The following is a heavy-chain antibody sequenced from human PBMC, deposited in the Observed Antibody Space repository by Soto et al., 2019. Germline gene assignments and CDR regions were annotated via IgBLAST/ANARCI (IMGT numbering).Heavy chain of an antibody. CDR1: GLTFSNYN. CDR3: ARDLRLPMWPAGTDDAFDI. V-gene: IGHV3-21*01. D-gene: IGHD6-13*01. J-gene: IGHJ3*02. Sequence: GGSLRLSCAVSGLTFSNYNVNWVRQAPGKGLEWVSFISASGTYIYYADSVKGRFSISRDNAKNSLYLQMNSLRAEDTAVYYCARDLRLPMWPAGTDDAFDIWGQGTMVTVSS. CDR2: ISASGTYI.